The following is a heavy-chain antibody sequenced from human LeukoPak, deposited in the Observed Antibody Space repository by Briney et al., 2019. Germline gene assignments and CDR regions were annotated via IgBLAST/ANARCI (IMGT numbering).Heavy chain of an antibody. CDR3: TRRPYSSSWYYFDY. CDR1: GFTFSSYS. J-gene: IGHJ4*02. Sequence: GGSLRLSCAASGFTFSSYSLNWVRQAPGKGLEWVSGISVSGGSTYFADSVKGRFTISRDNSKNTLFLQMDSLRVEDTAVYYCTRRPYSSSWYYFDYWGQGTLVTVSS. V-gene: IGHV3-23*01. D-gene: IGHD6-13*01. CDR2: ISVSGGST.